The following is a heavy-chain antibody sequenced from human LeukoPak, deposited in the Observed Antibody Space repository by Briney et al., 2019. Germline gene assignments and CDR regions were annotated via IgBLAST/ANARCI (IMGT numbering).Heavy chain of an antibody. CDR1: GGSISISSYY. CDR3: ARHPNYYGSAAGELEYFQH. Sequence: SETLSLTCTVYGGSISISSYYGGWTRQPPGKGLEWIGRIYYSGSTSYNPSLKSRVTISVDTSKNQFSLKLSSVTAADTAVYYCARHPNYYGSAAGELEYFQHWGQGTLVTVSS. CDR2: IYYSGST. J-gene: IGHJ1*01. D-gene: IGHD3-10*01. V-gene: IGHV4-39*01.